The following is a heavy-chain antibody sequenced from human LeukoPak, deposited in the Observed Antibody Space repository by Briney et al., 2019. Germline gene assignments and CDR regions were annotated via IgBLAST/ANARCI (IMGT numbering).Heavy chain of an antibody. D-gene: IGHD1-1*01. CDR3: ARDRAGTGTPYYYGMDV. CDR2: IIPIFGIA. V-gene: IGHV1-69*04. J-gene: IGHJ6*02. Sequence: SVKVSCMASGGTFSSYAISWVRQAPGQGLEWMGRIIPIFGIANYAQKFQGRVTITADKSTSTAYMELSSLRSEDTAVYYCARDRAGTGTPYYYGMDVWGQGTTVTVSS. CDR1: GGTFSSYA.